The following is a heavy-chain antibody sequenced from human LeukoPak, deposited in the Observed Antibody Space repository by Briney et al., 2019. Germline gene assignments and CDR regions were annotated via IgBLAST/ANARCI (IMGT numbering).Heavy chain of an antibody. V-gene: IGHV3-9*01. CDR3: AREGNYGARYLDH. CDR1: GFTFDNYA. D-gene: IGHD4/OR15-4a*01. Sequence: GGSLRLSCAASGFTFDNYAMHWVRQAPGKGLEWASGISWNSGSIAYADSVKGRFTISRDNAKNSIYLQLSSLRAEDSAVYYCAREGNYGARYLDHWGQGALVLVSS. J-gene: IGHJ4*02. CDR2: ISWNSGSI.